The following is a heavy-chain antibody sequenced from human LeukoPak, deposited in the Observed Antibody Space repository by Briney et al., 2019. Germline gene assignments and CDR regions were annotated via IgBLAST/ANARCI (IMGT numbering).Heavy chain of an antibody. D-gene: IGHD3-10*02. V-gene: IGHV6-1*01. J-gene: IGHJ4*02. CDR3: TRTGMFADS. Sequence: SQTLSLTCAISGDSVSSNSAAWNWIRQSPARGLEWLGRTYYRSKWYNDYAVSVKSRITINPDTSRNQFSLQLESGTPDDTAMYYCTRTGMFADSWGQGTLVTVSS. CDR2: TYYRSKWYN. CDR1: GDSVSSNSAA.